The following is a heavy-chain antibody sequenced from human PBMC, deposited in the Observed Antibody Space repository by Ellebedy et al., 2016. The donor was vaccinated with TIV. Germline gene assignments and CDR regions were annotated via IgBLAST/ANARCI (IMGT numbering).Heavy chain of an antibody. Sequence: GESLKISCAASGFTVSSNYMSWVRQAPGKGLEFVSVIYSGGSTYYADSVKGRFNVSRDNSKSTVYLQMNSLRAEDTAVYHCARDRAGDSSGYYDRGAFDIWGQGTMVTVSS. CDR3: ARDRAGDSSGYYDRGAFDI. J-gene: IGHJ3*02. CDR2: IYSGGST. D-gene: IGHD3-22*01. V-gene: IGHV3-53*01. CDR1: GFTVSSNY.